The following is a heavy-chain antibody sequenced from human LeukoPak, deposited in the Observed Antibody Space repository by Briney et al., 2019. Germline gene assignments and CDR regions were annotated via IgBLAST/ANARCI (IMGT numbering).Heavy chain of an antibody. CDR3: ARGQYFHH. Sequence: SETLSLTCTVSGGSTNNYYWSWIRQPPGKGLEWIGYIYYSGSTNYNPSLKSRVTMSVDTSKNQFSLKLSSVTAADTAVYYCARGQYFHHWGQGTLVTVSS. V-gene: IGHV4-59*01. CDR2: IYYSGST. CDR1: GGSTNNYY. J-gene: IGHJ1*01.